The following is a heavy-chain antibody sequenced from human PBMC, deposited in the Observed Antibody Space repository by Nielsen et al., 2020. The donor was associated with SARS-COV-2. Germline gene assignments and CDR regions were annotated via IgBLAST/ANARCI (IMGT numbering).Heavy chain of an antibody. CDR1: GFTFSDYY. CDR3: ARAYSKYDPGYFQH. V-gene: IGHV3-11*05. D-gene: IGHD4-11*01. CDR2: ISSSRSYK. Sequence: GESLKISCAASGFTFSDYYMNWIRQAPGKGLEWVSYISSSRSYKNYADSVKGRFTIYRDNAKNSLYLQMNSLGAEDTAVYYCARAYSKYDPGYFQHWGQGTLVTVSS. J-gene: IGHJ1*01.